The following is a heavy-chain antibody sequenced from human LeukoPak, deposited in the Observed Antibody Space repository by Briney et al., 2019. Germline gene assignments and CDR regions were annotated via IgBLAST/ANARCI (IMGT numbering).Heavy chain of an antibody. D-gene: IGHD3-3*01. Sequence: GGSLRLSCAASGFTFSMYAMHWVRQAPGKGLEYVSAISSDGSSTYYANSVKGRFTISGDTSKNTLYLQMGSLRADDMAVYYCARSPRDFWSGYLGYWGQGTLVTVSS. CDR3: ARSPRDFWSGYLGY. CDR2: ISSDGSST. J-gene: IGHJ4*02. CDR1: GFTFSMYA. V-gene: IGHV3-64*01.